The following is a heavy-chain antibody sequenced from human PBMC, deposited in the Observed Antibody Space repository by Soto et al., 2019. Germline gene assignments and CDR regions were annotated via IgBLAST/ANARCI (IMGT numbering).Heavy chain of an antibody. J-gene: IGHJ5*02. CDR3: ARDRASVVVVAAHPLFDP. V-gene: IGHV1-69*12. CDR2: IIPIFGTA. Sequence: QVQLVQSGAEVKKPGSSVKVSCKASGGTFSSYAISWVRQAPGQGLEWMGGIIPIFGTANYAQKFQGRVTITADESTSTAYMELSSLRSEDTAVYYCARDRASVVVVAAHPLFDPWGQGTLVTVSS. D-gene: IGHD2-15*01. CDR1: GGTFSSYA.